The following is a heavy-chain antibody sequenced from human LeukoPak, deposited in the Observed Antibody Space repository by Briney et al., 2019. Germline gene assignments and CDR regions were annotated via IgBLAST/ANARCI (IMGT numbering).Heavy chain of an antibody. J-gene: IGHJ6*03. V-gene: IGHV3-23*01. CDR2: ISGGGGIT. Sequence: GESLKISCAASGFTFDSYAMTWVRQAPGKGLEWVSSISGGGGITNYADSVKGRFTISRDNSKYTLFLQMNSLGAEDTAVYYCAKYGVDCSSTSCYPLYYMDVWGKGTTVTVSS. CDR1: GFTFDSYA. D-gene: IGHD2-2*01. CDR3: AKYGVDCSSTSCYPLYYMDV.